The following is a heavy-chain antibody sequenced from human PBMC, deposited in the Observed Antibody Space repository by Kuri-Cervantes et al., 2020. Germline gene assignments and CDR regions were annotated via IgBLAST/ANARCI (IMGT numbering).Heavy chain of an antibody. V-gene: IGHV4-34*01. J-gene: IGHJ3*02. CDR3: ARGGYYYDNTVYSNKTPPDAFDI. CDR2: INHSGSA. CDR1: SGSFSHYY. D-gene: IGHD3-22*01. Sequence: GSLRLPCAVYSGSFSHYYWSWIRQPPGRGLEWIGEINHSGSANYNPSLKSRVTISVDTSKNQFSLKLSSVTAADTAVFYCARGGYYYDNTVYSNKTPPDAFDIWSQGTMVTVSS.